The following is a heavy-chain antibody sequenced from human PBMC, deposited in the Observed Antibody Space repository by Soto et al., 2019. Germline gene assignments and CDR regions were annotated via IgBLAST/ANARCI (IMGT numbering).Heavy chain of an antibody. V-gene: IGHV3-23*01. J-gene: IGHJ4*02. Sequence: EVQLLESGGDLVQPGGSLRLSCAASGFTFSSYAMNWVRQPPGKGLEWVSGINDRGRSTYYADSVKGRFTISRDNSKNTLALQMNSLRAEDTAIYYCVHGYYFDSWGQGTLVPVSS. D-gene: IGHD5-12*01. CDR2: INDRGRST. CDR3: VHGYYFDS. CDR1: GFTFSSYA.